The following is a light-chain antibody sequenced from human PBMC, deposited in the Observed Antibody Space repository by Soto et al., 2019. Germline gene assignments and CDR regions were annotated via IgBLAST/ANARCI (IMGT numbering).Light chain of an antibody. J-gene: IGLJ1*01. CDR1: SSNIGAGYY. V-gene: IGLV1-40*01. CDR2: GNN. CDR3: QSYDNSMSVYV. Sequence: QSVLTQPPSVSGAPGQRVTISCTGSSSNIGAGYYVHWYQQLPGTAPKLLISGNNNRPSGVPDRFSGSKSGTSASLAITGLQAEDEADYYCQSYDNSMSVYVFGTGTKVTVL.